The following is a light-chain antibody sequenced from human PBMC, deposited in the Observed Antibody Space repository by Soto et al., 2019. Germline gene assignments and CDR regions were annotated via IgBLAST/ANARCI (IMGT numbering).Light chain of an antibody. J-gene: IGKJ2*01. CDR2: DAS. Sequence: DIQMTQSPSTLSASVGDRVTITCRASQSISSWLAWYQQKPGKAPKLLIYDASSLESGVPSRFSGRGSGTEFTLTISSLQPDDFATYCCQQYNSYLYTFGQGNKLEIK. CDR3: QQYNSYLYT. CDR1: QSISSW. V-gene: IGKV1-5*01.